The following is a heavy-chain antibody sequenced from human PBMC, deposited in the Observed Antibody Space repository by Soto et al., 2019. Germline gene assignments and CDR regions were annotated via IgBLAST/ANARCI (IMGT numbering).Heavy chain of an antibody. D-gene: IGHD2-15*01. CDR3: ARLSDCSDTTCSDGYYGLDV. J-gene: IGHJ6*02. V-gene: IGHV1-69*13. CDR1: GGTFGGFP. CDR2: IIPGLGTS. Sequence: SVKVSCKASGGTFGGFPISWVRQAPGQGLEWMGEIIPGLGTSKYAQKFQGRVTITADESTSTAYMDLTSLRSDDTAVYYCARLSDCSDTTCSDGYYGLDVWGQGTTVTSP.